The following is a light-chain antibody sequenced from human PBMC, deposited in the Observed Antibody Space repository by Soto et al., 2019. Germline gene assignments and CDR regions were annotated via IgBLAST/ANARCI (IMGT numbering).Light chain of an antibody. CDR3: QQRSNWPRT. J-gene: IGKJ1*01. CDR2: DAS. Sequence: EIVLTQSPATLSLSPGERATLSCRASQSVRSYLAWYQQKPGRAPRLLIYDASDRATGIPARFSGSGSGTDFTLTISSLKPEDFAVYYCQQRSNWPRTFGQGTKVEIK. CDR1: QSVRSY. V-gene: IGKV3-11*01.